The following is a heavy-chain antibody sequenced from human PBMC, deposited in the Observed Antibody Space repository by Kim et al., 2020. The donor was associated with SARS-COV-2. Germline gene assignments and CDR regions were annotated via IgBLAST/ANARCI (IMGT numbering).Heavy chain of an antibody. D-gene: IGHD3-3*01. Sequence: YYADSVKGRFTISRNNAKSSLYRQMNSLRAEDTAVYYCARWEWLLPFDYWGEGTLVTVSS. J-gene: IGHJ4*02. CDR3: ARWEWLLPFDY. V-gene: IGHV3-11*01.